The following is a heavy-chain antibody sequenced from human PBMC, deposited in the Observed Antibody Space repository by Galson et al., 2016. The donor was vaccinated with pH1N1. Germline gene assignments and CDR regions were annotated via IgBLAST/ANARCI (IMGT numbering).Heavy chain of an antibody. Sequence: SLRLSCAASGFTFSSLWMHWVRQVPGKGLVWVSRISNDGSTTYYADAVKGRFTISRDNAKNTLYLRMNSLTVDDTAVYYCARDGSDWYNNIDFWGQGTLVTVSS. D-gene: IGHD6-13*01. V-gene: IGHV3-74*01. CDR1: GFTFSSLW. CDR3: ARDGSDWYNNIDF. CDR2: ISNDGSTT. J-gene: IGHJ4*02.